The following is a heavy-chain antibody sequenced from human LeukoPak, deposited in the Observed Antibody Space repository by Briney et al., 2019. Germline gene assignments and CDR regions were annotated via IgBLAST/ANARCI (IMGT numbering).Heavy chain of an antibody. CDR2: ISYDGSNK. Sequence: GRSLRLSCAASGFTFSSYVMHWVRQAPGKGLEWVAVISYDGSNKYYVDSVKGRFTISRDTSKNTLYLQMNSLRAGDTAAYYCAKGERSVSMIKLNYWGQGTLVTVSS. CDR1: GFTFSSYV. J-gene: IGHJ4*02. D-gene: IGHD3-22*01. CDR3: AKGERSVSMIKLNY. V-gene: IGHV3-30*18.